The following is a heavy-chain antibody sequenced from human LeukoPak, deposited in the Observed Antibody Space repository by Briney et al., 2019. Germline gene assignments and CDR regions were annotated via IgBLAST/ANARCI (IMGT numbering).Heavy chain of an antibody. J-gene: IGHJ3*01. V-gene: IGHV4-34*01. D-gene: IGHD1-26*01. CDR3: ARGLRYRGSNYGCFDL. CDR1: RGSFSGYY. CDR2: INDGGSA. Sequence: SETLSLTCAVYRGSFSGYYWCWIRQTPAKGMEWIGEINDGGSANYNPSLKSRVTLSVDTSKNQFSLRLTSVTAADTAVYFCARGLRYRGSNYGCFDLWGQGTMVIVSS.